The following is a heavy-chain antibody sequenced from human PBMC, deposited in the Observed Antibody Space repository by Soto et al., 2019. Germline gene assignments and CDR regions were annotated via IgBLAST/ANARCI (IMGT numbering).Heavy chain of an antibody. CDR2: INGKSGST. CDR3: ARPAYCGGDCHYYFDK. D-gene: IGHD2-21*02. CDR1: RYTFSDYY. J-gene: IGHJ4*02. Sequence: ASVKVSCKTSRYTFSDYYMRWLRQAPGQGLEGLGYINGKSGSTVYAQKFQGRVTMTRDTSTRTAYMEPSGTTSDYTPVYYCARPAYCGGDCHYYFDKWGQGTRGTVSS. V-gene: IGHV1-2*02.